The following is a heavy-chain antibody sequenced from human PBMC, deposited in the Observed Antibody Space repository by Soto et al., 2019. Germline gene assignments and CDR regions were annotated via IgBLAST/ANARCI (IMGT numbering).Heavy chain of an antibody. D-gene: IGHD5-12*01. CDR1: GFTFSDYY. CDR3: ARKVGYKVATIGAFDY. V-gene: IGHV3-11*01. Sequence: QVQLVESGGGLVKPGGSLRLSCAASGFTFSDYYMSWIRQAPGKGLEWVSYISSGASTRHYADSVKGRFTISRDNAKNSLYLQMNSLRVEGTAVYYCARKVGYKVATIGAFDYWGQGTLVTVSS. CDR2: ISSGASTR. J-gene: IGHJ4*02.